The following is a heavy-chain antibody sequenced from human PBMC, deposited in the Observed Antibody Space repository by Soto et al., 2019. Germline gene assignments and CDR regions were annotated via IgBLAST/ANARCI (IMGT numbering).Heavy chain of an antibody. V-gene: IGHV4-30-2*01. J-gene: IGHJ6*02. CDR2: IYQSGST. Sequence: QLQLQESGSGLVKPSQTLSLTCAVSGGSISSGGYSWSWIRQPPGKGLEWIGYIYQSGSTYYTPYRKCRVTMSVDRSKNQFSLKLSSVTAADTAVYYCASSPRRGMDVWGQGTTVTVSS. CDR1: GGSISSGGYS. CDR3: ASSPRRGMDV.